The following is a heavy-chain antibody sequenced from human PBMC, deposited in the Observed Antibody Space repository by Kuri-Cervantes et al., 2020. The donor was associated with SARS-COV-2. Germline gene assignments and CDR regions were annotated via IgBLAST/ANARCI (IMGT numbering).Heavy chain of an antibody. D-gene: IGHD2-8*01. CDR1: GFPFDNYA. CDR3: ARVDCTEGVCYTGLPIGTYFYFGMAV. CDR2: ISSSSSTI. V-gene: IGHV3-48*02. J-gene: IGHJ6*02. Sequence: GESLKISCAASGFPFDNYAMTWVRQAPGKGLEWVSYISSSSSTIYYADSVKGRFTISRDNAKNSLYLQMNSLRDEDTAVYYCARVDCTEGVCYTGLPIGTYFYFGMAVWGQGTTVTVSS.